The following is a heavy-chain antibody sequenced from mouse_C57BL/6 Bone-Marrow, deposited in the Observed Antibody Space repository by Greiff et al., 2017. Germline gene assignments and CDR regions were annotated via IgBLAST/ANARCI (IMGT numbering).Heavy chain of an antibody. J-gene: IGHJ2*01. CDR1: GYTFTSYW. Sequence: QVQLQQPGAELVKPGASVKLSCKASGYTFTSYWMHWVKQRPGRGLEWIGRIDPNSGGTKYNEKFKSKATLTVDKPSSTAYMQLSSLTSEDSAVYYCARGITTVVATGYFDYWGKGTTLTVSS. V-gene: IGHV1-72*01. CDR2: IDPNSGGT. CDR3: ARGITTVVATGYFDY. D-gene: IGHD1-1*01.